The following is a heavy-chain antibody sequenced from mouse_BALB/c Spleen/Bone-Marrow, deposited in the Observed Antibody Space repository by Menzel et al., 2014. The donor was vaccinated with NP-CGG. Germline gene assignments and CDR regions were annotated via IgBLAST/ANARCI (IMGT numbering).Heavy chain of an antibody. Sequence: VQLQESGAELVRPGTSVKVSCKASGYAFTNYLIEWVKRRPGQGLEWIGVINPGSGSTNFNENFEGKATLTADKSSSTAYMQLSSLTSDDSAVYFCARRLTGTSAMDYWGQGTSVTVSS. CDR3: ARRLTGTSAMDY. CDR2: INPGSGST. CDR1: GYAFTNYL. D-gene: IGHD4-1*01. J-gene: IGHJ4*01. V-gene: IGHV1-54*01.